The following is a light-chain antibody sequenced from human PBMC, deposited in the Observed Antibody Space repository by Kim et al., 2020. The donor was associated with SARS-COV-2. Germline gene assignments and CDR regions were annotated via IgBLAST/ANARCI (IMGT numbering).Light chain of an antibody. Sequence: SGTPRQSITISCTGPRSDVGSYNFVSWYQQRPGKAPKLMIYAVSKRPSGVSNLFSGSKSGNTASLTISGLQAEDEADYYCCSYVVFGGGTQLTVL. CDR2: AVS. V-gene: IGLV2-23*02. CDR1: RSDVGSYNF. J-gene: IGLJ2*01. CDR3: CSYVV.